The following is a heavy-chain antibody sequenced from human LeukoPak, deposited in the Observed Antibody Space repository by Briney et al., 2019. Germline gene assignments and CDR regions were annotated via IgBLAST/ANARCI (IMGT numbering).Heavy chain of an antibody. CDR2: INPSGGST. Sequence: GASAKVSCKASGYTFTSYYMHWVRQAPGQGLEWMGIINPSGGSTSYAQKFQGRVTMTRDTSTSTVYMELSSLRSEDTAVYYCARARNSYAFDYWGQGTLVTVSS. CDR3: ARARNSYAFDY. V-gene: IGHV1-46*01. CDR1: GYTFTSYY. D-gene: IGHD5-18*01. J-gene: IGHJ4*02.